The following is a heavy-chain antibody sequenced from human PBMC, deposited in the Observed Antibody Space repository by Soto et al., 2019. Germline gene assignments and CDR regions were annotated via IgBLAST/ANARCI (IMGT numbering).Heavy chain of an antibody. CDR3: AKEGISRITDFDH. CDR1: GNSISSGDYY. J-gene: IGHJ4*02. V-gene: IGHV4-30-4*01. Sequence: SETLFLTCTVSGNSISSGDYYWSWVRQSPGKGLDWIGYIYYSGSAYYNPSLKSRPTISVDTSRNQFSLELTSVTAEDTAVYYCAKEGISRITDFDHWGQGTLVTVSS. D-gene: IGHD1-20*01. CDR2: IYYSGSA.